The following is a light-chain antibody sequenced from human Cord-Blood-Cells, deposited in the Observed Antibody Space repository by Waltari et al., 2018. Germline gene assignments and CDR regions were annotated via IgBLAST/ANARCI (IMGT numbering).Light chain of an antibody. V-gene: IGKV3-20*01. CDR2: GAS. CDR1: QSVRSSY. CDR3: QQYGSSPT. J-gene: IGKJ2*01. Sequence: EIVLTQPPGTLSLSPGERATLSCRASQSVRSSYLAWYQQKPGQAPRLLIYGASSRATGIPDRFSGSGSGTDFTLTISRLEPEDFAVYYCQQYGSSPTFGQGTKLEIK.